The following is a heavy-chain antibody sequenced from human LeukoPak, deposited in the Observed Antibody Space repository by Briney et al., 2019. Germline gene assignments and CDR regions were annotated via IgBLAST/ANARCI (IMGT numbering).Heavy chain of an antibody. CDR2: ISGGGGST. CDR3: AKDRAYDSRRYYYMDV. J-gene: IGHJ6*03. CDR1: GFTFDDYA. V-gene: IGHV3-43*02. Sequence: GGSLRLSCAASGFTFDDYAMHWVRQAPGKGLEWVSLISGGGGSTYYADSVKGRFTISRDNSKNSLYLQMNSLRTEDTALYYCAKDRAYDSRRYYYMDVWGKGTTVTVSS. D-gene: IGHD3-22*01.